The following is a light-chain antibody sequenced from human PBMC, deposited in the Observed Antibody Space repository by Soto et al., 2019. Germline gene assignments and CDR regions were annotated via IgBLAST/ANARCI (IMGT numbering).Light chain of an antibody. CDR1: QGIRSA. CDR3: LLDYSYFWS. J-gene: IGKJ1*01. V-gene: IGKV1-6*01. Sequence: AIQVTQSPSSLSASVGDSVTITCRTSQGIRSALGWYQQKPGKVPKLLIYAASTLRSGVPSRFSGSGSGRDFTLTISSLQPEDFATYDCLLDYSYFWSFGQGTKVEVK. CDR2: AAS.